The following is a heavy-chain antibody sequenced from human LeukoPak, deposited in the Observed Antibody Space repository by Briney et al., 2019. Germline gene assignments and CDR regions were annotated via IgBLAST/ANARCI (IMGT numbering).Heavy chain of an antibody. CDR1: GGSFSGYY. J-gene: IGHJ4*02. V-gene: IGHV4-34*01. D-gene: IGHD3/OR15-3a*01. CDR2: INHSGST. CDR3: ARQTGSGLFILP. Sequence: PSETLSLTCAVYGGSFSGYYWSWIRQPPGKGLEWIGEINHSGSTNYNPSLKSRVTISVDTSKNQFSLKLNSVTAADTAFYFCARQTGSGLFILPGGQGTLVTVSS.